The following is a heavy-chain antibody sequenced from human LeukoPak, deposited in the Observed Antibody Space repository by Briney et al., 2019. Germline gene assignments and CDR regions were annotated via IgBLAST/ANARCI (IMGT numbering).Heavy chain of an antibody. CDR2: ISSSSSYI. V-gene: IGHV3-21*04. CDR3: ARRRVTLVRGVDITSYYFDY. J-gene: IGHJ4*02. CDR1: GFTFSSYS. D-gene: IGHD3-10*01. Sequence: PGGTLRLSCAASGFTFSSYSMNWVRQAPGKGLEWVSSISSSSSYIYYADSVKGRFTISRDNAKNSLYLQMNSLRAEDTALYYCARRRVTLVRGVDITSYYFDYWGQGTLVIVSS.